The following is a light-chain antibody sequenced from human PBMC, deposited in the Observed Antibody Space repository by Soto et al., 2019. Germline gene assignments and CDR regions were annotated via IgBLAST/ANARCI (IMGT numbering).Light chain of an antibody. J-gene: IGKJ1*01. CDR3: KQYGSSTT. Sequence: EIVLTQSPGNLSLSPGERATLSCRASQSVPNNYLAWYQQKPGQAPRRLMFGASFRASGVPDRFSGSGSGTDFTLTISRLEPEDFAVYHCKQYGSSTTFGQGTKVEIK. CDR2: GAS. CDR1: QSVPNNY. V-gene: IGKV3-20*01.